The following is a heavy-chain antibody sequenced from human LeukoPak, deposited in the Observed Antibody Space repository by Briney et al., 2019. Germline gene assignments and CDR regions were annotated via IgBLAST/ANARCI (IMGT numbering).Heavy chain of an antibody. CDR3: TRLAYGDFRFDP. J-gene: IGHJ5*02. CDR1: GITFSGSA. D-gene: IGHD4-17*01. V-gene: IGHV3-73*01. Sequence: GGSLRLSCAASGITFSGSAMHWVRQASGKGLEWVGRIKTKVDSYATAYAASVKGRFTISRDDSKNTAYLQMNSLKTEDTALYYCTRLAYGDFRFDPWGQRTLVTVSS. CDR2: IKTKVDSYAT.